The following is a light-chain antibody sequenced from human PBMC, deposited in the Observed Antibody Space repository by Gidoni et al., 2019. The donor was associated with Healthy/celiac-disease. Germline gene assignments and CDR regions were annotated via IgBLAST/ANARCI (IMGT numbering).Light chain of an antibody. CDR3: QQYGSSPPLT. CDR1: QSVSSSY. Sequence: IVLTQSPGTLPLSPGERATLSCRASQSVSSSYLAWYQQKPGQAPRLLIYGASSRATGIPDRVSGSGSGTDFTLTISRLEPEDFAVYYCQQYGSSPPLTFGGGTKVEIK. V-gene: IGKV3-20*01. J-gene: IGKJ4*01. CDR2: GAS.